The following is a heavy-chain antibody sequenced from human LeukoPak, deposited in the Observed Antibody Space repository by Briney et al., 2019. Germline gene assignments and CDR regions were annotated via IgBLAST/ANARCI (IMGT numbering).Heavy chain of an antibody. Sequence: GASVKVSCKASGYTFTSYAMHWVRQAPGQRLEWMGWINAGNGNTKYSQKFPGRVTITRDTSASTAYMELSSLRSEDTAVYYCARGITMVRGALDYWGQGTLVTVSS. CDR1: GYTFTSYA. J-gene: IGHJ4*02. D-gene: IGHD3-10*01. CDR3: ARGITMVRGALDY. CDR2: INAGNGNT. V-gene: IGHV1-3*01.